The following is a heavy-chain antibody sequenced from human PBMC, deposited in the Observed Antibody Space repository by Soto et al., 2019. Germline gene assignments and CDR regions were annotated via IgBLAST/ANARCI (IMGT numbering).Heavy chain of an antibody. J-gene: IGHJ6*02. D-gene: IGHD3-10*01. CDR2: ISYDGSNK. V-gene: IGHV3-30-3*01. Sequence: QVQLVESGGGVVQPGRSLRLSCAASGFTFSSYAMHWVRQAPGKGLEWVAVISYDGSNKYYADSVKGRFTISRDNSKNTLYLQMNSLRAEDTAVYYCARGIVPHTYYYGSGSFGNGMDVWGQGTTVTVSS. CDR3: ARGIVPHTYYYGSGSFGNGMDV. CDR1: GFTFSSYA.